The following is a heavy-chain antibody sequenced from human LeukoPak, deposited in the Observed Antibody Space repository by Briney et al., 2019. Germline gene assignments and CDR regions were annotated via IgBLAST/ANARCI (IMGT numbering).Heavy chain of an antibody. CDR1: GGSFSDYY. J-gene: IGHJ3*02. V-gene: IGHV4-34*09. D-gene: IGHD2-2*01. CDR3: ARAREGYCSSTSCHSAAFDI. Sequence: SETLSLTCGVYGGSFSDYYWSWIRQPPGKGLEWIGEINHSGSTNYNPSLKSRVTISVDTSKNQFSLKLSSVTAADTAVYYCARAREGYCSSTSCHSAAFDIWGQGTMVTVSS. CDR2: INHSGST.